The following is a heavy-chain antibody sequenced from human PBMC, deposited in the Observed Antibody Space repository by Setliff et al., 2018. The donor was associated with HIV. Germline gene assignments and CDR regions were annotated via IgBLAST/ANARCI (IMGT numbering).Heavy chain of an antibody. Sequence: PGGSLRLSCEASGFPFSVHGMHWVRQSPGKGLGWLAVIWYDGGTKYYADSLQGRFTISRDDSKNSVYLQMNTLGAEDTAVYYCVKDVLKFWSGSGALDFWGPGTLVTVSS. J-gene: IGHJ4*02. V-gene: IGHV3-33*06. CDR2: IWYDGGTK. D-gene: IGHD3-3*01. CDR1: GFPFSVHG. CDR3: VKDVLKFWSGSGALDF.